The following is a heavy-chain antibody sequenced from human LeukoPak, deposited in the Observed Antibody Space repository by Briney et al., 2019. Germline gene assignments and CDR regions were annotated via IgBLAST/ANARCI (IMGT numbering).Heavy chain of an antibody. CDR1: GFTFSSYW. CDR2: INSDGSST. CDR3: ARDRPFDTYYYGMDV. J-gene: IGHJ6*02. V-gene: IGHV3-74*01. Sequence: GGSLRLSCAASGFTFSSYWMHWVRQAPGKGLVWVSRINSDGSSTSYADSVKGRFTISRDNAKNTLYLQMDSLRAEDTAVYYCARDRPFDTYYYGMDVWGQGTTVTVSS. D-gene: IGHD3-9*01.